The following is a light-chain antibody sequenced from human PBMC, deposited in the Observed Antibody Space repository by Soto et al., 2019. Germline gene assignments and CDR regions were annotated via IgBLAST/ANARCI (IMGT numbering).Light chain of an antibody. J-gene: IGKJ4*01. V-gene: IGKV3-11*01. CDR1: QSISSH. Sequence: EIVLTQSPATLSLSPGERATLSCRASQSISSHLAWYQQKLGQAPRLLIYDASNRAPGIPARFSGSGSGTDFTLTISSLEPEDFAVYYCQQRPNWPLTFGGGTKVETK. CDR3: QQRPNWPLT. CDR2: DAS.